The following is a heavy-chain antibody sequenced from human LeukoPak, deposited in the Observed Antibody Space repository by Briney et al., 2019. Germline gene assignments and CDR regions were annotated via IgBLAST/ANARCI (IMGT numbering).Heavy chain of an antibody. J-gene: IGHJ4*02. CDR3: ARDESYGSGSHFDY. D-gene: IGHD3-10*01. Sequence: SETLSLTCTVSGGSVSRYYWSWIRQSSGKGLEWIGRIYMTGSTDYNPSLKSRVTMSIDTSKNQFSLRLSSVTAADTAVYYCARDESYGSGSHFDYWGQGTLVTVSS. V-gene: IGHV4-4*07. CDR2: IYMTGST. CDR1: GGSVSRYY.